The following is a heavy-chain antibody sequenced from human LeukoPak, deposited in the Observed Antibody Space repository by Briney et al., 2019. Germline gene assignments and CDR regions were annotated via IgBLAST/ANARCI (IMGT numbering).Heavy chain of an antibody. CDR1: GFTFTDYY. Sequence: SGGSLRLSCAASGFTFTDYYMSWIRQAPGKGLEWVSYISSSGSTIYYADSVKGRFTISRDNGKNSLYLQMNSLRAEDTAIFYCARGPSGTEAFDYWGQGTLVTVSS. CDR2: ISSSGSTI. CDR3: ARGPSGTEAFDY. J-gene: IGHJ4*02. D-gene: IGHD3-10*01. V-gene: IGHV3-11*01.